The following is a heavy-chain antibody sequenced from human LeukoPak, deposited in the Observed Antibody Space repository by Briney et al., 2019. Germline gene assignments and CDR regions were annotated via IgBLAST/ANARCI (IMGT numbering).Heavy chain of an antibody. D-gene: IGHD3-3*01. Sequence: GSSVTVSFKASGGTFISYAISWVRQAPGQGLEWMGGIIPIFGTANYAQKFQGRVTITADESTSTAYMELSSLRSEDTAVYYCARVVIDFGVVIPHYSPNYYYGMDVWGQGTTVTVSS. CDR3: ARVVIDFGVVIPHYSPNYYYGMDV. CDR1: GGTFISYA. CDR2: IIPIFGTA. V-gene: IGHV1-69*01. J-gene: IGHJ6*02.